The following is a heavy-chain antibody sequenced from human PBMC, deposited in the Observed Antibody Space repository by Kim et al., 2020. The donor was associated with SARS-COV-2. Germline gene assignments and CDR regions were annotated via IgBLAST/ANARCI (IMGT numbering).Heavy chain of an antibody. CDR3: ATSDSSGYYYVSNFDY. D-gene: IGHD3-22*01. Sequence: GGSLRLSCAASGFTFSTYSMNWVRQAPGKGLEWVSYISGSGSTIYYADSVKGRFTISRDNAKNSLYLQMNRLRDEDTAVYYCATSDSSGYYYVSNFDYWGQGTLVTVSS. CDR2: ISGSGSTI. J-gene: IGHJ4*02. V-gene: IGHV3-48*02. CDR1: GFTFSTYS.